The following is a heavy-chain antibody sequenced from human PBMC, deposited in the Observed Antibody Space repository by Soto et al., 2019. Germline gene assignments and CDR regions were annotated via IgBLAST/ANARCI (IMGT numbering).Heavy chain of an antibody. J-gene: IGHJ5*02. CDR2: TYYRSKWYY. Sequence: SQTLSLTCAISGDSVSSNDAVWNWIRQSPSRGLEWLGRTYYRSKWYYDYAGSVRSRIIINPDTSKNQFSLHLDSVTPEDTAIYYCAREVVMIRGIRNWFDPWGQGTLVTVSS. V-gene: IGHV6-1*01. CDR3: AREVVMIRGIRNWFDP. CDR1: GDSVSSNDAV. D-gene: IGHD3-10*01.